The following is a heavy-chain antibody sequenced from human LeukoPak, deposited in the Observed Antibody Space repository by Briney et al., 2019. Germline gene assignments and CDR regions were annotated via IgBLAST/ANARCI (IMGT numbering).Heavy chain of an antibody. D-gene: IGHD6-19*01. Sequence: SETLSLTCAVYGGSFSGYYWSWIRQPPGKGLEWIGEINHSGSTNYNPSLKSRVTISVDTSKNQFSLKLNSVTAADTAVCYCARKLVGGIAVAYNWFDPWGQGTLVTVSS. CDR2: INHSGST. J-gene: IGHJ5*02. CDR1: GGSFSGYY. V-gene: IGHV4-34*01. CDR3: ARKLVGGIAVAYNWFDP.